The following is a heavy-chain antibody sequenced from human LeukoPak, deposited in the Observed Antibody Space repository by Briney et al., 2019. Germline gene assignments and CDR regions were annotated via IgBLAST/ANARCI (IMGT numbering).Heavy chain of an antibody. D-gene: IGHD6-19*01. CDR1: GYFITSGYY. V-gene: IGHV4-38-2*02. CDR3: ARGISSGSPGAY. CDR2: FYHRSGTT. J-gene: IGHJ4*02. Sequence: SETLSLTCSVSGYFITSGYYWGWIRQPPGNGLEWIGSFYHRSGTTHYNPSLQSRVTISVDTSSNLFSLKLRSVTAADTAIYYCARGISSGSPGAYWGQGMLVTVSS.